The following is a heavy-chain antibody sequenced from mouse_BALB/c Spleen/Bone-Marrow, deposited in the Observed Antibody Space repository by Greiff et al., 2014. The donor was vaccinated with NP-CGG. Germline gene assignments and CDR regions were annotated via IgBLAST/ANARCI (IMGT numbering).Heavy chain of an antibody. Sequence: VKLVESGADLMKPGASVKISCKATGYRFNSYWIEWVKQRPGHGLEWIGEILPGSGSTNFNEKFKGKATFTAYTSSNTAYMQISSLTSEDSAVYYCARLGIRSFGYWGQGTTLTVSS. CDR2: ILPGSGST. J-gene: IGHJ2*01. D-gene: IGHD3-1*01. V-gene: IGHV1-9*01. CDR3: ARLGIRSFGY. CDR1: GYRFNSYW.